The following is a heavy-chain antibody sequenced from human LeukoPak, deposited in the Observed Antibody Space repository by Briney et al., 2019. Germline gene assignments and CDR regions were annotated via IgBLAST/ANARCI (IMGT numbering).Heavy chain of an antibody. D-gene: IGHD1-1*01. V-gene: IGHV4-59*11. CDR2: IYSTGNT. J-gene: IGHJ6*02. CDR3: ARGNVHRAWQYFGMDV. CDR1: GGSISTHF. Sequence: PSETLSLTCTVSGGSISTHFWSWVRRPPGKGLELIAYIYSTGNTEYNPSLKSRVIMSVDTSKNQFSLNLKSVTAADTAVYYCARGNVHRAWQYFGMDVWGRGTTVTVSS.